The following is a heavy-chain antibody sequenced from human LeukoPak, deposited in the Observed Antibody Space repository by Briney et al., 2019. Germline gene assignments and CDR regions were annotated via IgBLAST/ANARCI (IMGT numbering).Heavy chain of an antibody. CDR2: IKEDGSET. Sequence: GGSLRLSCAASGFTFSSYEMNWVRQAPGKGLEWVANIKEDGSETYYADSVMGRFTISRDNAENSLFLQMTSLRGEDTAVYFCARRTTIFPRRYFFDYWGQGTLVTVSS. D-gene: IGHD3-3*01. CDR1: GFTFSSYE. V-gene: IGHV3-7*01. J-gene: IGHJ4*02. CDR3: ARRTTIFPRRYFFDY.